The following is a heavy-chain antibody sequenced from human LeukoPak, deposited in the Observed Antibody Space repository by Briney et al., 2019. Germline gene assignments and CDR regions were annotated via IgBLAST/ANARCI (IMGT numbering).Heavy chain of an antibody. D-gene: IGHD3-10*01. Sequence: PSETLSLTCAVYGGSFSGYYWSWIRQPPGKGLEWMGEINHSGSTNYNPSLKSRVTISVDTSKNQFSLKLSSVTAADTAVYYCARGGITMVRGVKRPFDYWGQGTLVTVSS. CDR1: GGSFSGYY. CDR3: ARGGITMVRGVKRPFDY. J-gene: IGHJ4*02. V-gene: IGHV4-34*01. CDR2: INHSGST.